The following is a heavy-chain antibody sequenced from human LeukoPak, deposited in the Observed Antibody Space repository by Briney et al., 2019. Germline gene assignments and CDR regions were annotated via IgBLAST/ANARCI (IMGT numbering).Heavy chain of an antibody. V-gene: IGHV1-2*02. CDR2: INPNSGGT. CDR1: GYTFTGYY. D-gene: IGHD2-2*01. Sequence: ASVKVSCKASGYTFTGYYMHWVRQAPGQGLEWMGWINPNSGGTNYAQKFQGRVTMTRDTSISTAYMELSRLRSDDTAVYYCARGVPAAPYYYYYYMDVWGKGTTVTISS. J-gene: IGHJ6*03. CDR3: ARGVPAAPYYYYYYMDV.